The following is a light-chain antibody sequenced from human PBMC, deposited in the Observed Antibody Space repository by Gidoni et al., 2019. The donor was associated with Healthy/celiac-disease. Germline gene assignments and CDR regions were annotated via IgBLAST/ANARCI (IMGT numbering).Light chain of an antibody. CDR1: QYISNY. CDR3: QQYDTRPTP. J-gene: IGKJ4*01. CDR2: DAS. Sequence: DIQLPQSPSSLSASVGDRVTITCQASQYISNYLNWYQQKPGKAPKLLIYDASNLETGVPSRFSGSGSGTDFTFTISSLQPEDIATYYCQQYDTRPTPVGGGTKVE. V-gene: IGKV1-33*01.